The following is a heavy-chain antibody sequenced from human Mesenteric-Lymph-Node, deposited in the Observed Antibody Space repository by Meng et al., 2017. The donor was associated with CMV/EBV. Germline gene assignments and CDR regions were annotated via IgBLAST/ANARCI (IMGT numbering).Heavy chain of an antibody. Sequence: GGSLRLSCAASGFTFSSYGMHWVRQAPGKGLEWVSLISSSSNYKYYRDSVKGRFTISRDNSANSLYLQMNSLRAEDTGIYYCARGRKSCNKVNCHPYYFDYWGQGALVTVSS. CDR1: GFTFSSYG. CDR2: ISSSSNYK. J-gene: IGHJ4*02. V-gene: IGHV3-21*01. D-gene: IGHD2/OR15-2a*01. CDR3: ARGRKSCNKVNCHPYYFDY.